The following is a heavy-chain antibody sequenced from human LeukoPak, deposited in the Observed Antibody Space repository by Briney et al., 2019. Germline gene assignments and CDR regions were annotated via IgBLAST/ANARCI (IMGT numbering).Heavy chain of an antibody. CDR2: IKQDGSEK. J-gene: IGHJ4*02. CDR1: GFTFSRYW. CDR3: ASRYGGYVGDRWVYYFDY. V-gene: IGHV3-7*01. Sequence: PGRSLRLSCAASGFTFSRYWMSWVRQAPGKGLEWVANIKQDGSEKYYVDSVKGRFTISRDNAKNSLYLQMNSLRAEDTAVYYCASRYGGYVGDRWVYYFDYWGQGTLVTVSS. D-gene: IGHD5-12*01.